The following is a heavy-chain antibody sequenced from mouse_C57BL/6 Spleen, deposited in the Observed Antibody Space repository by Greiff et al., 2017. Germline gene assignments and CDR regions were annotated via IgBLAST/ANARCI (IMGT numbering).Heavy chain of an antibody. J-gene: IGHJ3*01. CDR2: ISDGGSYT. D-gene: IGHD2-4*01. CDR3: ARETLDYDRAY. CDR1: GFTFSSYA. Sequence: EVKLMESGGGLVKPGGSLKLSCAASGFTFSSYAMSWVRQTPEKRLEWVATISDGGSYTYYPDNVKGRFTISRDNAKNNLYLQMSHLKSEDTAMYYCARETLDYDRAYWGQGTLVTVSA. V-gene: IGHV5-4*01.